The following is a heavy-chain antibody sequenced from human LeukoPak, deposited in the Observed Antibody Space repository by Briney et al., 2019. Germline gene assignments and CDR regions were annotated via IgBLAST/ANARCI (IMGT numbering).Heavy chain of an antibody. CDR3: ARGLLGYCSGGSCYYFDY. J-gene: IGHJ4*02. D-gene: IGHD2-15*01. V-gene: IGHV1-8*01. Sequence: ASVKVSCEASGYTFTSYDINWVRQATGQGLEWMGWMNPNSGNTGYAQKFQGRVTMTRNTSISTAYMELSSLRSEDTAVYYCARGLLGYCSGGSCYYFDYWGQGTLVTVSS. CDR1: GYTFTSYD. CDR2: MNPNSGNT.